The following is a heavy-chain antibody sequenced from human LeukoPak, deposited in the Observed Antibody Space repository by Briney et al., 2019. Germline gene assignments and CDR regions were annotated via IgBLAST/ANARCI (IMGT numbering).Heavy chain of an antibody. V-gene: IGHV1-18*01. Sequence: ASVKVSCKASGYTFTSYGISWVRQAPGQGLEWMGWISAYNGNTNYAQKLQGRVTMTEDTSTDTAYMELSSLRSEDTAVYYCARVAKEQQLVYYYYYYMDVWGKGTTVTISS. CDR2: ISAYNGNT. D-gene: IGHD6-13*01. CDR1: GYTFTSYG. CDR3: ARVAKEQQLVYYYYYYMDV. J-gene: IGHJ6*03.